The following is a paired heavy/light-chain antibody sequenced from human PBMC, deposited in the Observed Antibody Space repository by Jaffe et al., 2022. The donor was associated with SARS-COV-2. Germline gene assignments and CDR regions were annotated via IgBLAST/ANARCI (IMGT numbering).Light chain of an antibody. CDR3: QQYYSAPIT. J-gene: IGKJ3*01. V-gene: IGKV4-1*01. Sequence: DIVMTQSPDSLAVSLGERATINCKSSQSVLYNFNTKNYLAWYQQKPGQSPKLLIHWASTRASGVPDRFSGSGSGTDFTLTISSLQAEDVAVYFCQQYYSAPITFGPGTKVHIK. CDR2: WAS. CDR1: QSVLYNFNTKNY.
Heavy chain of an antibody. D-gene: IGHD1-1*01. J-gene: IGHJ5*02. CDR2: ISAPGSNT. CDR3: AKYISRSAGTDSAFDT. V-gene: IGHV3-23*01. Sequence: EVQLLESGGGLELPGGSLTLSCSASGFTFSASAMTWVRQAPGKGLEWVSAISAPGSNTYYADSVRGRFTISRDNSKNTLYLQMNSLRDVDTAIYYCAKYISRSAGTDSAFDTWGQGTVVAVSS. CDR1: GFTFSASA.